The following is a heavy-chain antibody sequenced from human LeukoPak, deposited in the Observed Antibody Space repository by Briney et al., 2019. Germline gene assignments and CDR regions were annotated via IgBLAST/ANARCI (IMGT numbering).Heavy chain of an antibody. CDR3: AKGSREWELLDAFDI. V-gene: IGHV3-23*01. J-gene: IGHJ3*02. CDR1: GFTYSSYG. Sequence: PGGSLRLSCAASGFTYSSYGMTWFRQAPGKGLEWVSGISGSGSRTDYADSVKGRFTISRDNAKNTLYLQMNSLRAEDTAAYYCAKGSREWELLDAFDIWGQGTMVTVSS. D-gene: IGHD1-26*01. CDR2: ISGSGSRT.